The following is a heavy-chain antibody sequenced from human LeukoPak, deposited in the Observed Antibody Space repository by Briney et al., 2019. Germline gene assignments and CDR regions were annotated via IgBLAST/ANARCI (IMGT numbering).Heavy chain of an antibody. Sequence: GGSLRLSCAASGFTFSSYAMSWVRQAPGKGLEWVSSVSGSAGSTYYADSVKGRFTISRDNSKNTLYLQMNSLRADDTAVYYCAELGITMIGGVWGKGTTVTISS. J-gene: IGHJ6*04. CDR3: AELGITMIGGV. V-gene: IGHV3-23*01. D-gene: IGHD3-10*02. CDR1: GFTFSSYA. CDR2: VSGSAGST.